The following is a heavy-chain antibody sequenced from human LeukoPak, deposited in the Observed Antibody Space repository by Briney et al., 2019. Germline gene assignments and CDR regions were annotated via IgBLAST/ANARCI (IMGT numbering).Heavy chain of an antibody. CDR1: GFTFSSYS. D-gene: IGHD6-13*01. CDR3: ARGVVIAAAVVFDY. J-gene: IGHJ4*02. CDR2: ISSSSSTI. Sequence: GGSLRLSCAASGFTFSSYSMNWVRQAPGKGLEWVSYISSSSSTIYYADSVKGRFTISRDNAKNSLYLQMNSLRAEDTAVYYCARGVVIAAAVVFDYWGQGTLVTVSS. V-gene: IGHV3-48*04.